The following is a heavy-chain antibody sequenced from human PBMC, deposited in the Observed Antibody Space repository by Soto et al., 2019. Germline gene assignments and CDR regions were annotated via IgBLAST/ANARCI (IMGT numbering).Heavy chain of an antibody. J-gene: IGHJ4*02. D-gene: IGHD2-2*01. V-gene: IGHV1-46*03. CDR3: ARDEGDCSSTSCYVPTVTTYQY. CDR1: GYTFTSYY. CDR2: INPSGGST. Sequence: ASVKVSCKASGYTFTSYYMHWVQQAPGQGLEWMGIINPSGGSTSYAQKFQGRVTMTRDTSTSTVYMELSSLRSEDTAVYYCARDEGDCSSTSCYVPTVTTYQYWGQGTLVTVSS.